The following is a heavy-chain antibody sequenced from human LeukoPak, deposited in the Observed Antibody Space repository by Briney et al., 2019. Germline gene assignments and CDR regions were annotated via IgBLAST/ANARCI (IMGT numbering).Heavy chain of an antibody. V-gene: IGHV3-74*01. J-gene: IGHJ4*02. D-gene: IGHD6-13*01. CDR1: GFTFSTSW. Sequence: GGSLRLSCATSGFTFSTSWMHWVRQAPGKGLVWVSRISSDGSTTTYADSVKGRFTISKDNAKNTLYLQMNSLRVEDTAVYYCVRVRSSSWYDYWGQGALVTVSS. CDR3: VRVRSSSWYDY. CDR2: ISSDGSTT.